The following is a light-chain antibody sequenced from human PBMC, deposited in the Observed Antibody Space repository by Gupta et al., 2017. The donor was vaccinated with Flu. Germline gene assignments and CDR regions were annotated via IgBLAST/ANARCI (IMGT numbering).Light chain of an antibody. V-gene: IGKV1-5*03. CDR3: QQYNSYSQT. CDR1: QSISSW. Sequence: DIQMTQSPSTLSASVGERVTITCGASQSISSWLAWYQQKPGKAPKLLIYKTSNLESGVPSRFSGSGSGTEFTLTISSLQPDDFATYYCQQYNSYSQTFGQGTKVEIK. CDR2: KTS. J-gene: IGKJ1*01.